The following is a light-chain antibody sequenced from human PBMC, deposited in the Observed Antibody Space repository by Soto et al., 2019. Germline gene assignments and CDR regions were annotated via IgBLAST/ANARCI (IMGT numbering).Light chain of an antibody. CDR3: QQYGSSPIT. CDR2: GAS. V-gene: IGKV3-20*01. CDR1: QSVSSSF. Sequence: EIVLTQSPGTLSLSPGERGTLSCRASQSVSSSFLAWYQQKPGQTPRLLIYGASTRATGIPDRFSGSGSGTDFTLTISRLEPEDVAVYYCQQYGSSPITFGQGTRLEI. J-gene: IGKJ5*01.